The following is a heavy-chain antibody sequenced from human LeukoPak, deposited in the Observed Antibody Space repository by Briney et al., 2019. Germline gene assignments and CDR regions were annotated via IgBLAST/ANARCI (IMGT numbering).Heavy chain of an antibody. CDR2: INSDGSST. J-gene: IGHJ4*02. V-gene: IGHV3-74*01. Sequence: GGSLRLSCAASGFTFSSYWMHWVRQAPGKGLVWVSRINSDGSSTRYADSVKGRFTISRDNAKNTMYLQMNSLRTEDTAFYYCVRDDGSGYRPDYWGQGTLATVSS. CDR1: GFTFSSYW. D-gene: IGHD3-22*01. CDR3: VRDDGSGYRPDY.